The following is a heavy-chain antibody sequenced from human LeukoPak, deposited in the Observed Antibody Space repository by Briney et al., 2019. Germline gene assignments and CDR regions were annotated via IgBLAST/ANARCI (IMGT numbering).Heavy chain of an antibody. V-gene: IGHV3-23*01. CDR3: AMTYDFWSGYPG. J-gene: IGHJ4*02. Sequence: GGSLRLSCVTSGFTVSTSAMGWVRQAPGTGLEWVSVVSDSGDYTSYADSVKGRFRISRDNSENKLYLQMNSLRTEDTAIYYCAMTYDFWSGYPGWGQGTLVTVSS. D-gene: IGHD3-3*01. CDR1: GFTVSTSA. CDR2: VSDSGDYT.